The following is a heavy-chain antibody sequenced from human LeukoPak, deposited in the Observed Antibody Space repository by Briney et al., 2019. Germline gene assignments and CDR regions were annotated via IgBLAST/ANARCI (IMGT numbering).Heavy chain of an antibody. CDR2: MYYTGNT. D-gene: IGHD2-2*01. CDR3: ARVKPGYQLWRIGGPFDY. J-gene: IGHJ4*02. Sequence: SETLSLTCIVSGGSISDDYWSWVRQPPGKGLEWIGYMYYTGNTNYNPSLKSRVTISVDTSKNQFSLKLSSVTAADTAVYYCARVKPGYQLWRIGGPFDYWGQGTLVTVSS. V-gene: IGHV4-59*12. CDR1: GGSISDDY.